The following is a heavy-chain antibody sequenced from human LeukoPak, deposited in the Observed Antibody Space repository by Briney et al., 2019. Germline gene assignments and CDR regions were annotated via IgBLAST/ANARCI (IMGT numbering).Heavy chain of an antibody. CDR1: GDSVSSNSTA. CDR3: VRGGQGDGYSADEAFDF. CDR2: IYYRSKWYN. V-gene: IGHV6-1*01. Sequence: SQTLSLTCAISGDSVSSNSTACNWIRQSPSRGLEWLGRIYYRSKWYNDYALSVKSRITINPDTSKNQFSLQLNSVTAEDTAVYYCVRGGQGDGYSADEAFDFWGQGTTVTVSS. D-gene: IGHD5-24*01. J-gene: IGHJ3*01.